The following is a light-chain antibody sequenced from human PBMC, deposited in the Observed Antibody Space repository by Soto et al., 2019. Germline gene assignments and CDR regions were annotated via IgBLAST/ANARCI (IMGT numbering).Light chain of an antibody. Sequence: DIQMTQSPSTLSASVGDRVTITCGASQSISSWLAWYQQKPGKAPKLLIYDASSLESGVPSRFSGSGSGTEFTLTISSLQPDDFATYYCQQYNSYSGYTFGQGTKLEIK. V-gene: IGKV1-5*01. CDR1: QSISSW. J-gene: IGKJ2*01. CDR3: QQYNSYSGYT. CDR2: DAS.